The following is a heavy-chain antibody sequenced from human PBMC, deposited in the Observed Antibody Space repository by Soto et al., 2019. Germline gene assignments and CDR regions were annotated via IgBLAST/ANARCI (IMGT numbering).Heavy chain of an antibody. CDR2: IYHSGST. D-gene: IGHD3-22*01. Sequence: PSETLSLTCAVYGGSFCGYYWTWIRQPPGKGLEWIGEIYHSGSTNYNPSLKSRVTISVDKSKNQFSLKLSSVTAADTAVYYCARSVLTMIVVSDRGAFDIWGQGTMVTVSS. CDR3: ARSVLTMIVVSDRGAFDI. V-gene: IGHV4-34*01. CDR1: GGSFCGYY. J-gene: IGHJ3*02.